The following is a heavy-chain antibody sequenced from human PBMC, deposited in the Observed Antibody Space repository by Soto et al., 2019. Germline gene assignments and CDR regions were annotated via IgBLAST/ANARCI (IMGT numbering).Heavy chain of an antibody. CDR2: IYYSGST. V-gene: IGHV4-39*01. J-gene: IGHJ4*02. Sequence: QLQLQESGPGLVKPSETLSLTCTVSGGSISSSSYYWGWIRQPPGKGLEWIGSIYYSGSTYYNPSLKSRVTISVDTSKNQCPLKLSSVTAADTAVYYCVGGWLRFGLGYWGQGTLVTVSS. CDR1: GGSISSSSYY. CDR3: VGGWLRFGLGY. D-gene: IGHD5-12*01.